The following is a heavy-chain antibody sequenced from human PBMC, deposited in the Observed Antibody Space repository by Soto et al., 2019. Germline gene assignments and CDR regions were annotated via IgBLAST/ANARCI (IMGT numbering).Heavy chain of an antibody. J-gene: IGHJ6*02. V-gene: IGHV3-66*01. CDR3: ARDGGSGTPVAGAETYSGMDV. D-gene: IGHD6-19*01. CDR2: SYRDDLT. Sequence: EVQLVESGGGLVQPGESLRLSCAASGFTVNSNYLSWVRQAPGKGLEWVSLSYRDDLTYYADSVKGRFITSRDNSKNIVYLQLNSLRDEDTAVYYCARDGGSGTPVAGAETYSGMDVWGRGTTVIVS. CDR1: GFTVNSNY.